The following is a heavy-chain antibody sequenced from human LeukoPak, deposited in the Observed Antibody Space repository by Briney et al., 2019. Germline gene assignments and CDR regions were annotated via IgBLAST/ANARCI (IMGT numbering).Heavy chain of an antibody. J-gene: IGHJ4*02. Sequence: SETLSLTCSVSGGSISSNYWSWIRQSPGKGLEWIGYIYTTGSTNYNPSLKSRVTISVDTSKNQFSLTLSSVTAADTAVYYCARRAISGYYYYFNYWGQGTLVTVSS. CDR2: IYTTGST. D-gene: IGHD3-22*01. CDR1: GGSISSNY. V-gene: IGHV4-4*09. CDR3: ARRAISGYYYYFNY.